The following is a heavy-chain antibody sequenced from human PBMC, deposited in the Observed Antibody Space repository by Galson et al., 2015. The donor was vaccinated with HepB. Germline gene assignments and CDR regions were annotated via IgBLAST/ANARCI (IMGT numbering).Heavy chain of an antibody. V-gene: IGHV3-30*02. CDR1: GFTFSSYG. CDR3: AKDPFLRIVGATGFDY. J-gene: IGHJ4*02. CDR2: IRYDGSNK. Sequence: SLRLSCAASGFTFSSYGMHWVRQAPGKGLEWVAFIRYDGSNKYYADSVKGRFTISRDNSKNTLYLQMNSLRAEDTAVYYCAKDPFLRIVGATGFDYWGQGTLVTVSS. D-gene: IGHD1-26*01.